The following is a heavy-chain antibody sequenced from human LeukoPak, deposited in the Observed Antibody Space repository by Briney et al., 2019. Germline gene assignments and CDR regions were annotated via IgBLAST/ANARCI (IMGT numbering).Heavy chain of an antibody. V-gene: IGHV3-23*01. J-gene: IGHJ5*02. CDR2: ISGSGVST. CDR3: AREVKVVPAAQNWFDP. D-gene: IGHD2-2*01. CDR1: GFRFSSYA. Sequence: GGSLRLSCAASGFRFSSYAMSWVRQAPGKGLEWVSAISGSGVSTYYADSVKGRFTVSRDNSKNTLYLQMNSLRAEDTAVYYCAREVKVVPAAQNWFDPWGQGTLVTVSS.